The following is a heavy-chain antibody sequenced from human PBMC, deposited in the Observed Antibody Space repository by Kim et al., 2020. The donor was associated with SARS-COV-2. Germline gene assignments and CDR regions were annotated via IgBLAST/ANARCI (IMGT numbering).Heavy chain of an antibody. CDR1: GFTFSVYG. CDR2: IRSDGSNK. Sequence: WGSLRLSCAASGFTFSVYGMHWVRQAPGKGLEGVAVIRSDGSNKSYADSVKGRFTIAKDNTKNMLFSQMNSLRAEDTAVYYCATFESWGQGTLVTVSS. V-gene: IGHV3-33*01. J-gene: IGHJ4*02. CDR3: ATFES.